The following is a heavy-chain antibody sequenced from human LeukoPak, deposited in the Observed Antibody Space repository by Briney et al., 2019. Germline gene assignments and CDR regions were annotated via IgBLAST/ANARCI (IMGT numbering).Heavy chain of an antibody. CDR3: TRDGGSGSLGAFDI. D-gene: IGHD3-10*01. J-gene: IGHJ3*02. V-gene: IGHV3-74*01. Sequence: PGGSLRLSCAASGFTFSSYWMHWVRQAPGKGLVWVSRINSDGSSTTYADSVKDRFTSSRDNTKNTLYLQMNSLRDEDTAVYYCTRDGGSGSLGAFDIWGQGTMVTVSS. CDR2: INSDGSST. CDR1: GFTFSSYW.